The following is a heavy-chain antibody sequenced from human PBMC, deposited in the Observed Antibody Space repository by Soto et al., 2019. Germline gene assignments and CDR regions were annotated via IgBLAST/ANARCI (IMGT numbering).Heavy chain of an antibody. Sequence: VQLVESGGGLIQPGGSLRLSCAASGFNVSNNHMTWVRQAAGKGLELVSFVHGGGSTSYADSVKGRFTISRDNSKNTLYLQMDSLRAEDTAIYYCAGRLTTAASLDYWGRGILVTVSS. J-gene: IGHJ4*02. V-gene: IGHV3-53*01. D-gene: IGHD3-16*01. CDR1: GFNVSNNH. CDR2: VHGGGST. CDR3: AGRLTTAASLDY.